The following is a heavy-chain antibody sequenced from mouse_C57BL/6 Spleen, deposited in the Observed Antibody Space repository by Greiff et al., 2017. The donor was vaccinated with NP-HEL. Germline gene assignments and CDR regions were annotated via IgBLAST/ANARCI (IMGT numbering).Heavy chain of an antibody. CDR3: ARSDEYGNYGAY. Sequence: VKLQQPGAELVKPGASVKLSCKASGYTFTSYWMHWVKQRPGRGLEWIGRIDPNSGGTKYNEKFKSKATLTVDKPSSTAYMQLSSLTSEDSAVYYCARSDEYGNYGAYWGQGTLVTVSA. CDR2: IDPNSGGT. D-gene: IGHD2-10*02. V-gene: IGHV1-72*01. CDR1: GYTFTSYW. J-gene: IGHJ3*01.